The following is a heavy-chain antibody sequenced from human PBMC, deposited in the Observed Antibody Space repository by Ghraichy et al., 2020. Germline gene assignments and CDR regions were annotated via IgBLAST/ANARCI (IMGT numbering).Heavy chain of an antibody. V-gene: IGHV3-53*01. D-gene: IGHD3-22*01. J-gene: IGHJ6*02. Sequence: GESLNISCAVSEFTVSRNFMTWVRQAPGKGLECVSLIYSGGDTYYADSVKGRFTTSRDSSKNTLYLQMNNLRVEDTAVYYCARKTDSRGSGDFWGQGTTVTVSS. CDR3: ARKTDSRGSGDF. CDR2: IYSGGDT. CDR1: EFTVSRNF.